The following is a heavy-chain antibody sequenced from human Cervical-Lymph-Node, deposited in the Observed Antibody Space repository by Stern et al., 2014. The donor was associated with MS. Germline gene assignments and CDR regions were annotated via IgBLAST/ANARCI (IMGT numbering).Heavy chain of an antibody. D-gene: IGHD6-19*01. CDR3: ARQLSSAWYAFDM. CDR1: GGSISSHY. J-gene: IGHJ3*02. V-gene: IGHV4-59*08. Sequence: DQLVESGPGLLNSSETLSLTCTVSGGSISSHYWSWIRQAPGKGLEWIGNVYYSGSTNYNPSFMSRVTISVESSNNQFSLKLHSVTAADTAMYYCARQLSSAWYAFDMWDEGTMVIVSS. CDR2: VYYSGST.